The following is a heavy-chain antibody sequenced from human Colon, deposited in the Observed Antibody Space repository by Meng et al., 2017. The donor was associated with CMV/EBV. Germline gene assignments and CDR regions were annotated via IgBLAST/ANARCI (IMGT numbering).Heavy chain of an antibody. CDR3: TTLLRGF. Sequence: RLSCAASGFTFTKAAMTWVRQASGKGLEWIGRIKSKIDGGKIDYAAPVRGRFAISRDDSKATVYLQIDTLEIEDTGMYYCTTLLRGFWGQGTLVTVSS. J-gene: IGHJ4*02. CDR2: IKSKIDGGKI. CDR1: GFTFTKAA. V-gene: IGHV3-15*01. D-gene: IGHD2-15*01.